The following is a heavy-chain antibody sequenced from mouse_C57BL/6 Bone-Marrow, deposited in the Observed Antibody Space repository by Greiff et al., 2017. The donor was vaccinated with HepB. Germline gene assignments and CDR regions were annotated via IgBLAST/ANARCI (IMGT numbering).Heavy chain of an antibody. CDR3: TRDHLHYYGSSYWYFDV. CDR2: IDPETGGT. D-gene: IGHD1-1*01. CDR1: GYTFTDYE. Sequence: QVQLKQSGAELVRPGASVTLSCKASGYTFTDYEMHWVKQTPVHGLEWIGAIDPETGGTAYNQKFKGKAILTADKSSSTTYMELRSLTSEDSAVYYCTRDHLHYYGSSYWYFDVWGTGTTVTVSS. V-gene: IGHV1-15*01. J-gene: IGHJ1*03.